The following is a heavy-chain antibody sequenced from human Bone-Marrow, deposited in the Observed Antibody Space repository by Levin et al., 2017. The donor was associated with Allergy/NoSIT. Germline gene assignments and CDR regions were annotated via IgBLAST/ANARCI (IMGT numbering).Heavy chain of an antibody. Sequence: SCTASGFSFSDYWMTWVRQTPGKGLEWVATINHHGSDKYYVDSVKGRFTVSRDNARNSLFLQMNGLRAEDTAVYYCARDSKIVATNYYFDNWGQGTLVTVSS. CDR2: INHHGSDK. V-gene: IGHV3-7*01. CDR1: GFSFSDYW. D-gene: IGHD5-12*01. J-gene: IGHJ4*02. CDR3: ARDSKIVATNYYFDN.